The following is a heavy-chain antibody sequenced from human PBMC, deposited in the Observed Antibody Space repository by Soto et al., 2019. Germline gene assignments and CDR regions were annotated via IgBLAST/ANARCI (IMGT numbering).Heavy chain of an antibody. D-gene: IGHD1-1*01. J-gene: IGHJ3*02. V-gene: IGHV1-58*01. Sequence: SVKVSCKTSGFTSSSSAVHWVRQARGHRLQWIGWIDVGSANANYAQKFQGRVTITADKSTSTAYMELSSLRSEDTAVYYCARVGRITTGTTRGAFDSWGQGTMVTVSS. CDR3: ARVGRITTGTTRGAFDS. CDR1: GFTSSSSA. CDR2: IDVGSANA.